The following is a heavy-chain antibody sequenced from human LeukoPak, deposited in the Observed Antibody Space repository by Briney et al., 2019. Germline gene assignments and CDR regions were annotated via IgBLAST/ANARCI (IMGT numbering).Heavy chain of an antibody. D-gene: IGHD3-3*01. CDR3: AREAVLRFLEWLPQDAFDI. Sequence: SETLSLTCTVSGGSISSSSYYWGWIRQPPGKGLEWIGSIYYSGSTYYNPSLKSRVIISVDTSKNQFSLKLSSVTAADTAVYYWAREAVLRFLEWLPQDAFDIWGQGTMVTVSS. CDR1: GGSISSSSYY. J-gene: IGHJ3*02. V-gene: IGHV4-39*07. CDR2: IYYSGST.